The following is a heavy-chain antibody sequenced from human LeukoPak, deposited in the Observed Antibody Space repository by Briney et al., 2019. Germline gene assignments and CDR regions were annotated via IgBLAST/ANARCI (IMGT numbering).Heavy chain of an antibody. D-gene: IGHD1-26*01. CDR1: GGSFSGYY. Sequence: SETLSLTCAVYGGSFSGYYWSWIRQPPGKGLEWIGEINHSGSTNYNPSLKSRVTISVDTSKNQFSLKLSSVTAADTAVYYCARHDVHSGSWGQGTLVTVSS. V-gene: IGHV4-34*01. J-gene: IGHJ4*02. CDR2: INHSGST. CDR3: ARHDVHSGS.